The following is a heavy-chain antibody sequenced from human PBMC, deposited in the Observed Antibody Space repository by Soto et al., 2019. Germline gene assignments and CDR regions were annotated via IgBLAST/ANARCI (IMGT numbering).Heavy chain of an antibody. CDR2: ISSSSSYI. V-gene: IGHV3-21*01. CDR1: GFTFSSYS. D-gene: IGHD5-12*01. J-gene: IGHJ4*02. CDR3: ARDVDIVATIGYFVY. Sequence: GGSLRLSCAASGFTFSSYSMNWVRQAPGKGLEWVSSISSSSSYIYYADSVKGRFTISRDNAKNSLYLQMNSLRAEDTAVYYCARDVDIVATIGYFVYWGQGTLVTVSS.